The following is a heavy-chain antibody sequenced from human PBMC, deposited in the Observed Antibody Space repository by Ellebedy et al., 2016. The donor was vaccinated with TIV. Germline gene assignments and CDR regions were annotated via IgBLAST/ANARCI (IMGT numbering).Heavy chain of an antibody. Sequence: GGSLRLXCAASGFAFSGYAMSWVRQAPGKGLEWIGRTKNKGDGGATQYAAPATDKFSISRDDSKNTVYLQINSLTIEDTAVYYCTTDPRDWGQGTLVTVSS. CDR3: TTDPRD. CDR1: GFAFSGYA. J-gene: IGHJ4*02. CDR2: TKNKGDGGAT. V-gene: IGHV3-15*05.